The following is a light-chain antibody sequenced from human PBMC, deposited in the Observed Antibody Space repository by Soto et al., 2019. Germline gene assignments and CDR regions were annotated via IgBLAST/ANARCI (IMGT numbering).Light chain of an antibody. J-gene: IGLJ3*02. CDR3: VLYMGSGIPPV. V-gene: IGLV8-61*01. CDR1: SGSVSTNYY. CDR2: STD. Sequence: QAVVTQEPSFSVSPGGTVTLTCGLSSGSVSTNYYPSWYQQTPGQSPRTLIYSTDIRYSGVPDRFSGSILGNKAALTITGAQADDESGYVCVLYMGSGIPPVFGGGTNLTVL.